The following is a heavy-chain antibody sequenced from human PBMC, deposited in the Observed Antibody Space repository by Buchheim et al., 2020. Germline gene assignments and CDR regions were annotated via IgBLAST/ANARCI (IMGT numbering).Heavy chain of an antibody. Sequence: EVQLLESGGGLVQPGGSLRLSCGASGFTFSTSAKSWVRQAPGKGLEWVSGISGSGDSKYYADSVKGRFTISRDNSKNKLYLQMNSLRAEDTAVYYCAKDRSVVGLFDYWGQGTL. CDR2: ISGSGDSK. CDR3: AKDRSVVGLFDY. V-gene: IGHV3-23*01. J-gene: IGHJ4*02. CDR1: GFTFSTSA. D-gene: IGHD3-22*01.